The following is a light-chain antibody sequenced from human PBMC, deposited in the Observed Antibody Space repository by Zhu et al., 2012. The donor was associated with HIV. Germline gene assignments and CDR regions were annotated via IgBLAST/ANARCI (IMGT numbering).Light chain of an antibody. J-gene: IGKJ1*01. CDR1: QAISSS. CDR2: AAS. Sequence: DIQMTQSPSSVSTYVGDRVTITCRASQAISSSLAWYQQKPGKAPDLLLYAASTLESGVSSRFSGSGSGADYTLNISGLQPEDFATYFCQQYYSKPWTFDQGTKVEIK. CDR3: QQYYSKPWT. V-gene: IGKV1-NL1*01.